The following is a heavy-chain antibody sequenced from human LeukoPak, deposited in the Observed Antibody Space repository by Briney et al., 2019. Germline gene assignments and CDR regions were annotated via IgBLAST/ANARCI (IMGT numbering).Heavy chain of an antibody. CDR1: GYTFTGYY. D-gene: IGHD1-26*01. CDR2: INPNSGGT. CDR3: AREPLYSGSYYNYYYGMDV. J-gene: IGHJ6*02. Sequence: GASVKVSCKASGYTFTGYYMHWVRQAPGQGLEWMGWINPNSGGTNYAQKFRGRVTMTRDTSISTAYMELSRLRSDDTAVYYCAREPLYSGSYYNYYYGMDVWGQGTTVTVSS. V-gene: IGHV1-2*02.